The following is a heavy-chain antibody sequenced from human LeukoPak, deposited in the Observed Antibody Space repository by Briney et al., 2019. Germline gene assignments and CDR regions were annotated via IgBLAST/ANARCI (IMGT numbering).Heavy chain of an antibody. V-gene: IGHV1-24*01. J-gene: IGHJ6*02. CDR2: FDPEDGET. Sequence: GASVKVSCKVSGYTLTELSMHWVRQAPGKGLEWMGGFDPEDGETIYAQKFQGRVTMTEDTSTDTAYMELSSLRSEDTAVYYCATAMAPIAVDDYYYYYGMDVWGQGTTVTVSS. CDR3: ATAMAPIAVDDYYYYYGMDV. D-gene: IGHD5-18*01. CDR1: GYTLTELS.